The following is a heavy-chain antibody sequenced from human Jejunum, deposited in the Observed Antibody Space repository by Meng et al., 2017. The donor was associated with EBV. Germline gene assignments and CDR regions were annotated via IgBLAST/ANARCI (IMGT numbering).Heavy chain of an antibody. CDR3: AKLLKY. CDR2: ISGSAGNT. V-gene: IGHV3-23*01. CDR1: GFTFSNFL. Sequence: GRLLESGGGVVQPGGSLRLSCAASGFTFSNFLMHWVRQVPGKGLVWVSVISGSAGNTYYADSVKGRFTISRDLSNNTLYLQMNSLRAEDTAIYYCAKLLKYWGQGTLVTVSS. J-gene: IGHJ4*02.